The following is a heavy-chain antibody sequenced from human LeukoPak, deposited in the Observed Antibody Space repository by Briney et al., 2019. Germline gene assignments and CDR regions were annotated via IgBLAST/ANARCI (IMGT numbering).Heavy chain of an antibody. CDR2: INPSGGST. V-gene: IGHV1-46*01. Sequence: GASVKVSCKASGYTFTSYYMHWVRPAPGQGLERMGIINPSGGSTSYAQKFQGRVTMTRDTSTSTVYMELSSLRSEDTAVYYCARDFGNSGGDYWGQGTLVTVSS. J-gene: IGHJ4*02. CDR3: ARDFGNSGGDY. CDR1: GYTFTSYY. D-gene: IGHD3-10*01.